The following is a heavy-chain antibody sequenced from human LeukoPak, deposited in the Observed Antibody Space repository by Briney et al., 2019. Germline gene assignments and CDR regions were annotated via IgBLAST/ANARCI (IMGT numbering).Heavy chain of an antibody. CDR3: ARVAIFGVVTKVSYYYYYMDV. V-gene: IGHV4-38-2*02. D-gene: IGHD3-3*01. CDR1: GSSISSGYY. Sequence: SPSETLSLTCTVSGSSISSGYYWGWIRQPPGEGLEWIGSMYHSGNTYYNPSLKSRVTISVDTSKNQFSLKLSSVTAADTAVYYCARVAIFGVVTKVSYYYYYMDVWGKGTTVTVSS. J-gene: IGHJ6*03. CDR2: MYHSGNT.